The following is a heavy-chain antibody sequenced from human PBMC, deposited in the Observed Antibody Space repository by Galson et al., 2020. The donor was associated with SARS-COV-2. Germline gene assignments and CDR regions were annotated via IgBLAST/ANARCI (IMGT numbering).Heavy chain of an antibody. J-gene: IGHJ4*02. D-gene: IGHD6-13*01. V-gene: IGHV3-21*01. CDR1: SFRFTAYS. CDR3: ARGHGSSWSYYFDY. CDR2: ICSASPYI. Sequence: NSAGSLRLSCAASSFRFTAYSMPWVRQAPGKGLEWVSSICSASPYIYYADSVRGRFTISRDNSKNSLYLQMNNLRAEDTAVYYFARGHGSSWSYYFDYWGRGTLVTVSS.